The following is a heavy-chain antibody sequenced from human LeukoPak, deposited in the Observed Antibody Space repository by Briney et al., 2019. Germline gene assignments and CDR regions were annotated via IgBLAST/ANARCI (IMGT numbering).Heavy chain of an antibody. D-gene: IGHD3-10*01. V-gene: IGHV1-69*05. Sequence: SVKVSCKASGGTFSSYAISWVRQAPGQGLEGMGRIIPIFGTANYAQKFQGRVTITTDESTSTAYMELSSLRSEDTAVYYCASGTAHYHGSGRLASWGQGTLVTVSS. CDR1: GGTFSSYA. CDR2: IIPIFGTA. CDR3: ASGTAHYHGSGRLAS. J-gene: IGHJ4*02.